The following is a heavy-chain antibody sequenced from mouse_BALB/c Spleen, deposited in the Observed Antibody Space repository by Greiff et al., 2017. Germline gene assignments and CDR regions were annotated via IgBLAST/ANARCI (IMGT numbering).Heavy chain of an antibody. CDR1: GFTFSSYT. Sequence: DVKLVESGGGLVKPGGSLKLSCAASGFTFSSYTMSWVRQTPEKRLEWVATISSGGGNTYYPDSVKGRFTISRDNAKNNLYLQMSSLRSEDTALYYCARYGLSYGNYPYHYAMDYWGQGTSVTVSS. J-gene: IGHJ4*01. CDR3: ARYGLSYGNYPYHYAMDY. CDR2: ISSGGGNT. V-gene: IGHV5-9*03. D-gene: IGHD2-1*01.